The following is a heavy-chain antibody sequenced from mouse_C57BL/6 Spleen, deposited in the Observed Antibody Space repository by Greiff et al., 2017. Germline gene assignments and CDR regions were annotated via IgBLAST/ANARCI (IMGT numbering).Heavy chain of an antibody. V-gene: IGHV1-19*01. Sequence: EVQLQQSGPVLVKPGASVKMSCKASGYTFTDYYMNWVKQSHGKSLEWIGVINPYNGGTSYNQKFKGKATLTVDKSSSTAYMELNSLTSEDSAVYYCARWDGNYWYAMDYWGQGTSVTVSS. CDR3: ARWDGNYWYAMDY. D-gene: IGHD2-1*01. J-gene: IGHJ4*01. CDR2: INPYNGGT. CDR1: GYTFTDYY.